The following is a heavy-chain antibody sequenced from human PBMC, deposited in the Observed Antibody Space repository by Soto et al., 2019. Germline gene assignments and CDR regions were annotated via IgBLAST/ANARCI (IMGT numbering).Heavy chain of an antibody. J-gene: IGHJ5*02. D-gene: IGHD2-15*01. CDR3: ARHLMVGLRSDNWFDP. Sequence: ASVKVSCKASGYTFPSYGITWVRQAPGQGLEWMGWITAYNGNTNYAERFQGRVTMTTDTSTSTAYMELRNLRSDDTAVYYCARHLMVGLRSDNWFDPWGQGTRVTVAS. V-gene: IGHV1-18*01. CDR2: ITAYNGNT. CDR1: GYTFPSYG.